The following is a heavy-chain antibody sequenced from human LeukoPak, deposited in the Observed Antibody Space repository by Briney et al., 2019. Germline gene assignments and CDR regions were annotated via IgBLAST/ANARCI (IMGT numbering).Heavy chain of an antibody. CDR1: GYTFTSYG. Sequence: ASVKVSCKASGYTFTSYGISWVRQAPGQGLEWMGWISAYNGNTNYAQKLQGRVTMTTDTSTSTAYMELRSLRYDDTAVYYCAREFHVPYYDFLTGYYNYWFDPWGQGTLVTVSS. D-gene: IGHD3-9*01. V-gene: IGHV1-18*01. J-gene: IGHJ5*02. CDR3: AREFHVPYYDFLTGYYNYWFDP. CDR2: ISAYNGNT.